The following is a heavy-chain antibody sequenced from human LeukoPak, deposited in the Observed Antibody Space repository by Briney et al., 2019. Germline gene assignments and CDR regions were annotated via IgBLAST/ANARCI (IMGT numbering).Heavy chain of an antibody. CDR1: GFTFSSYS. CDR2: ISSSSSYI. D-gene: IGHD3-22*01. J-gene: IGHJ3*02. V-gene: IGHV3-21*01. CDR3: ASYYYDNSGSQLGAFDI. Sequence: GGSLRLSCAASGFTFSSYSMNWVRQAPGKGLEWVSSISSSSSYIYYADSVKGRFTISRDNAKNSLYLQMNSLRAEDTAVYYCASYYYDNSGSQLGAFDIWGQGTMVTVSS.